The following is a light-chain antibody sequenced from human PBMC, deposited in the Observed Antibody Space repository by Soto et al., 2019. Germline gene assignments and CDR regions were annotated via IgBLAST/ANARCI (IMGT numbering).Light chain of an antibody. CDR2: EVS. CDR3: SSYTSSSTVI. Sequence: QSALTQPASVSGSPGQSITISCTGTSSDVGGYNYVSWYQQHPDKAPKFIIYEVSYRPSGVSNRFSGSKSGNTASLTISGLQAEDEADYYCSSYTSSSTVIFGGGTKLTVL. J-gene: IGLJ2*01. CDR1: SSDVGGYNY. V-gene: IGLV2-14*01.